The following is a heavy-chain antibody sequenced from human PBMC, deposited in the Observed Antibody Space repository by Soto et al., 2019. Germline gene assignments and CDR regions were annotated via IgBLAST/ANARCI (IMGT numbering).Heavy chain of an antibody. Sequence: QVQLVESGGGVVQPGRSLRLSCAASGLRFTSYSMHWVRQAPGKGLEWVAVISYDGNNAYYADSVKGRFTVSRDNSKNTLYLQMNSLTIEDTAVYYCASQFGEHPWDDWGQGTLVTVSS. J-gene: IGHJ4*02. D-gene: IGHD3-10*01. CDR2: ISYDGNNA. V-gene: IGHV3-30-3*01. CDR3: ASQFGEHPWDD. CDR1: GLRFTSYS.